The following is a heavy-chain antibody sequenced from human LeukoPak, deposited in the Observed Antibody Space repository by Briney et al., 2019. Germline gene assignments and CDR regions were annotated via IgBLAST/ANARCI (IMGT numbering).Heavy chain of an antibody. Sequence: TGGSLRLSCAGSGFTFSSYAMTWVRQAPGKGLEWVSAISGSGDSTYYADSVKGRFTISRDNSKNTLYLQMYSLRPEDTAVYYCATRGYCSGTSCYAPQPWGQGTLVTVSS. D-gene: IGHD2-2*01. CDR2: ISGSGDST. V-gene: IGHV3-23*01. J-gene: IGHJ5*02. CDR1: GFTFSSYA. CDR3: ATRGYCSGTSCYAPQP.